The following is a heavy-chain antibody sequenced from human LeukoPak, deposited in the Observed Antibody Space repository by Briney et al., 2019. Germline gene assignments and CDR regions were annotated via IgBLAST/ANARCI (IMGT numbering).Heavy chain of an antibody. Sequence: SETLSLTCTVSGGSISSSSYYWGWVRQPPGKGLEWIGSIYYNGSTYYNPSLKSRVTISVDTSKNQFSLKLSSVTAADTAVYYCARSPTYCSGGSCYNWFDPWGQGTLVTVSS. V-gene: IGHV4-39*01. CDR1: GGSISSSSYY. D-gene: IGHD2-15*01. CDR2: IYYNGST. J-gene: IGHJ5*02. CDR3: ARSPTYCSGGSCYNWFDP.